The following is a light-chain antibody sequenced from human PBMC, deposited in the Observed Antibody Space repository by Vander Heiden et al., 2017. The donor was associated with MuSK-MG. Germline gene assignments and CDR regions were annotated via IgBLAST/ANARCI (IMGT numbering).Light chain of an antibody. Sequence: EIVMTQSPATLSLSPGERATLSCRASQGVSSYLAWYQQKPGQAPRLLIYGASTRATGIPARFSGSGSGTEFTLTISSLKSEDFAVYYCKQYKNWPLAFGQGTKLEI. V-gene: IGKV3-15*01. J-gene: IGKJ2*01. CDR2: GAS. CDR3: KQYKNWPLA. CDR1: QGVSSY.